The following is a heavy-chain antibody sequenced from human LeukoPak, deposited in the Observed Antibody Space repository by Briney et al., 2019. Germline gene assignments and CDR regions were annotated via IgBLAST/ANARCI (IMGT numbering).Heavy chain of an antibody. CDR2: IHSDGNST. D-gene: IGHD6-19*01. V-gene: IGHV3-23*03. CDR1: GFTFSTSA. Sequence: GGSLRLSCAASGFTFSTSAMNWVRQAPGKGLVWVSRIHSDGNSTTYADSVKGRFTISRDNSKNTLYLQMNSLRAEDTAVYYCAKDHSIAVAGTCYDYWGQGTLVTVSS. CDR3: AKDHSIAVAGTCYDY. J-gene: IGHJ4*02.